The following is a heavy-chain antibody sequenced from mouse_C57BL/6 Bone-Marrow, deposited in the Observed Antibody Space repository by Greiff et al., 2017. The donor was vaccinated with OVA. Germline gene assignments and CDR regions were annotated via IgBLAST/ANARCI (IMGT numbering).Heavy chain of an antibody. Sequence: QVHVKQSGAELARPGASVKLSCKASGYTFTSYGISWVKQRTGQGLEWIGEIYPRSGNTYYNEKFKGKATLTADKSSSTAYMELRSLTSEDSAVYFCARITTVTDYFDYWGQGTTLTVSS. CDR2: IYPRSGNT. CDR3: ARITTVTDYFDY. D-gene: IGHD1-1*01. J-gene: IGHJ2*01. V-gene: IGHV1-81*01. CDR1: GYTFTSYG.